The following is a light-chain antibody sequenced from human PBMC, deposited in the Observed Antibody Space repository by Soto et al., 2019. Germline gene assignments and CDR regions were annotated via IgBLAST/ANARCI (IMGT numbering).Light chain of an antibody. CDR3: QQSFSTPQT. CDR1: QGIRNY. Sequence: DIQVTQSPSSLSASIGDRVTITCRASQGIRNYLAWYQQKPGKVPKLLIYAASSLQSGVSSRFSGSGSGTDFTLTISSLQPEDVATYYCQQSFSTPQTFGGGTKVEI. J-gene: IGKJ4*01. V-gene: IGKV1-27*01. CDR2: AAS.